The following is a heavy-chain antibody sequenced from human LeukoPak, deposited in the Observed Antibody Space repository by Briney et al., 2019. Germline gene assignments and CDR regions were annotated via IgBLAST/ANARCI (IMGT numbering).Heavy chain of an antibody. CDR1: GFPFRSYG. CDR3: ATLTY. Sequence: GGSLRLSCAASGFPFRSYGMHWVRQAPGKGLDWVAVISYDGSSKFYSDSVKGRFTISRDNSKNTLYLQMNSLRAEDTAVYYCATLTYWGQGTLVTVSS. J-gene: IGHJ4*02. CDR2: ISYDGSSK. V-gene: IGHV3-30*03.